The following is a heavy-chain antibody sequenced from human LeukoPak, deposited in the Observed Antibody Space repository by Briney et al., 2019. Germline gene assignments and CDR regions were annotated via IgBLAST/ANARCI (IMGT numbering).Heavy chain of an antibody. CDR2: INPNSGGT. CDR1: GYTFTGYY. Sequence: ASVKVSCKASGYTFTGYYMHWVRQAPGQGLEWMGLINPNSGGTNYAQKFQGRVTMTRDTSISTAYMELSRLRSDDTAVYYCARDAYYDFWMGFDPWGQGTLVTVSS. D-gene: IGHD3-3*01. V-gene: IGHV1-2*02. J-gene: IGHJ5*02. CDR3: ARDAYYDFWMGFDP.